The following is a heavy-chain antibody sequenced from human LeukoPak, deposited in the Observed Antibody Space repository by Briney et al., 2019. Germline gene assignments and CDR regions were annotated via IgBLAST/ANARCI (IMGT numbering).Heavy chain of an antibody. CDR2: ITASGGNT. CDR3: AKGNGYSYGRYYFDY. CDR1: GFTFSSYA. J-gene: IGHJ4*02. Sequence: GGSLRLSCAASGFTFSSYAMGWVRQAPGKGLEWVSAITASGGNTYYADSVKGRFTISRDNSKNTLYLQVNSLRAEDTAVYYCAKGNGYSYGRYYFDYWGQGTLVTASS. V-gene: IGHV3-23*01. D-gene: IGHD5-18*01.